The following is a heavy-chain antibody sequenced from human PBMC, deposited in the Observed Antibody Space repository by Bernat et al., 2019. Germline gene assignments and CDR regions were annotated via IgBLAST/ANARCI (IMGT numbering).Heavy chain of an antibody. V-gene: IGHV3-30-3*01. J-gene: IGHJ6*02. CDR2: ISYDGSNK. CDR1: GFTFSSYA. D-gene: IGHD3-10*01. Sequence: QVQLVESGGGVVQPGRSLRLSCAASGFTFSSYAMHWVRQAPGKGLEWVAVISYDGSNKYYADSVKGRFTISRDNSKNTLYLQMNSLRAEDTAVYYCARDSEFLGMVRGVGGMDVWSQGTTVTVSS. CDR3: ARDSEFLGMVRGVGGMDV.